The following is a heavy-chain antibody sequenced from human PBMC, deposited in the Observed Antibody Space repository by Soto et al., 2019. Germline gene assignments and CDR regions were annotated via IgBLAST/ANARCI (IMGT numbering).Heavy chain of an antibody. V-gene: IGHV3-9*01. CDR2: ISWNSGFI. J-gene: IGHJ6*02. Sequence: GGSLRLSCAASGFTFDDYAMHWVRQAPGKGLEWVSVISWNSGFIAYADSVKGRFTISRDNAKNSLNLQMNSLRAEDTALYYCAKDMTPSYYYGSGKYVSYGMDVWGQGTTVTVSS. D-gene: IGHD3-10*01. CDR3: AKDMTPSYYYGSGKYVSYGMDV. CDR1: GFTFDDYA.